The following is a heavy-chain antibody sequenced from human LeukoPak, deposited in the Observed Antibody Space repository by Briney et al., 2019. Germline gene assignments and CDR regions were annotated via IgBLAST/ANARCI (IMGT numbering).Heavy chain of an antibody. CDR2: IWPSRAT. CDR1: GGSFNSNY. Sequence: PSETLSLTCAVSGGSFNSNYWSWIRQPPGGGLEWIAEIWPSRATQYNPSLTGRVTISADRSKSQFSLTLTSVTAADTAVYYCGGYQWWFQNDVWGQGTLVTVSS. J-gene: IGHJ4*02. V-gene: IGHV4-34*01. D-gene: IGHD2-15*01. CDR3: GGYQWWFQNDV.